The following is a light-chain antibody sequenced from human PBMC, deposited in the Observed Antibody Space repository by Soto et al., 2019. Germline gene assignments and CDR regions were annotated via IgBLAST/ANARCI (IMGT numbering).Light chain of an antibody. V-gene: IGLV2-8*01. CDR1: SCDVGAYDY. Sequence: QSVLTHPPSAAGSPGQSVTISCTGTSCDVGAYDYVSWYQQHPGKAPKLLIYEVTKRPLGVPDRFSGSKSGNAASLTVSGLQAEDEADYYCSSYAGSNYPYVFGTGTKVTVL. CDR2: EVT. J-gene: IGLJ1*01. CDR3: SSYAGSNYPYV.